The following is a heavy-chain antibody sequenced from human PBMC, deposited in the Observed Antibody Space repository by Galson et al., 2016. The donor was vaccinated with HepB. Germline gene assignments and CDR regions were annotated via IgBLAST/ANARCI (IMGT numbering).Heavy chain of an antibody. CDR2: LIRMFGTA. V-gene: IGHV1-69*06. J-gene: IGHJ3*02. CDR1: GGTFSNYA. Sequence: SVKVSCKASGGTFSNYAINWVRQAPGQGLEWMGGLIRMFGTANYAQKFQGRVTITADKSTSTAYMELRSLRSDDTAVYYCARERHGSGRDVLDIWGQRTLVTVSS. D-gene: IGHD3-10*01. CDR3: ARERHGSGRDVLDI.